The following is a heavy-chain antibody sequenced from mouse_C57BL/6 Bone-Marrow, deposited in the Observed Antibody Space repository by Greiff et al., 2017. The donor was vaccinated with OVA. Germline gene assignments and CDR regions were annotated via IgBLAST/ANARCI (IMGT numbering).Heavy chain of an antibody. V-gene: IGHV1-26*01. CDR3: ARGAAYSNDHYAMDD. CDR2: INPNNGGT. Sequence: EVQLQQSGPELVKPGASVKISCKASGYTFTDYYMNWVKQSHGKSLEWIGDINPNNGGTSYNQKFKGKATLTVDKSSSTAYMELRSLTSEDSAVYYCARGAAYSNDHYAMDDWGQGTSVTVSS. CDR1: GYTFTDYY. J-gene: IGHJ4*01. D-gene: IGHD2-12*01.